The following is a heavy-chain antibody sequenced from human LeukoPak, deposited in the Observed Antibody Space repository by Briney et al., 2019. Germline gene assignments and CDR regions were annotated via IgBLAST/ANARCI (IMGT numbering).Heavy chain of an antibody. V-gene: IGHV1-69*04. Sequence: SVKVFCKASGGTFSSYAISWVRQAPGQGLEWMGRIIPILGITNYAQKFQGRVTITADKSTSTAYMELSSLRSEDTAVYYCARGGGGYIYGFDYWGQGTLVTVSS. CDR1: GGTFSSYA. J-gene: IGHJ4*02. CDR3: ARGGGGYIYGFDY. D-gene: IGHD5-18*01. CDR2: IIPILGIT.